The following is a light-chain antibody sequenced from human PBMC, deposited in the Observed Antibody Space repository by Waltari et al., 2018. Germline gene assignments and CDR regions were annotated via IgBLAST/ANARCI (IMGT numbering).Light chain of an antibody. CDR1: RSAVWNYNV. Sequence: QPALTQPASASASPGPSTPLPCTGTRSAVWNYNVVSLYQQYPGKAPKFIIYEVSEGPSGVSNRFSGSKSGNTASLTISGLQAEDEADYYCCSYAGGTTYVFGTGTKVTVL. V-gene: IGLV2-23*02. CDR2: EVS. J-gene: IGLJ1*01. CDR3: CSYAGGTTYV.